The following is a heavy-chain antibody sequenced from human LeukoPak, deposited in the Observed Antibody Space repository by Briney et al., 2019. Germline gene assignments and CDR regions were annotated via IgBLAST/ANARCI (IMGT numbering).Heavy chain of an antibody. CDR2: INHSGST. CDR3: ARWNYYDSSGYYRTPHFDY. D-gene: IGHD3-22*01. CDR1: GGSFRGYY. V-gene: IGHV4-34*01. J-gene: IGHJ4*02. Sequence: KPSETLSLTCAVYGGSFRGYYWSWIRQPPGKGLEGIGEINHSGSTNYNPSLKSRVTISVDTSKNQFSLKLSSVTAADTAVYYCARWNYYDSSGYYRTPHFDYWGQGTLVIVSS.